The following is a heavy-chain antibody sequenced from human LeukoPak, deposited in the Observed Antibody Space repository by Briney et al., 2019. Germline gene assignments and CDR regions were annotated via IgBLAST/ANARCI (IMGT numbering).Heavy chain of an antibody. CDR2: IYTSGST. CDR3: ARGSSTVVTPFAFDI. V-gene: IGHV4-4*07. CDR1: GGSISNYY. J-gene: IGHJ3*02. Sequence: SETLSLTCTISGGSISNYYWTWIRQPAGKELEWIGHIYTSGSTKDNPSLRSRVTMSVDTSKNQFSLKLTSVTAADTAVYYCARGSSTVVTPFAFDIWGQGTMVTVSS. D-gene: IGHD4-23*01.